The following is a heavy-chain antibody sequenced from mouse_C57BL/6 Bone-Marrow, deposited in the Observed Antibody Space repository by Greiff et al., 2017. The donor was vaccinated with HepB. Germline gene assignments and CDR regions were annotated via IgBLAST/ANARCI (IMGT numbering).Heavy chain of an antibody. CDR1: GYTFTSYW. Sequence: VQLVESGAELVRPGTSVKLSCKASGYTFTSYWMHWVKQRPGQGLEWIGVIDPSDSYTNYNQKFKGKATLTVDTSSSTAYMQLSSLTSEDSAVYYCARESPYWGQGTTLTVSS. CDR3: ARESPY. V-gene: IGHV1-59*01. CDR2: IDPSDSYT. J-gene: IGHJ2*01.